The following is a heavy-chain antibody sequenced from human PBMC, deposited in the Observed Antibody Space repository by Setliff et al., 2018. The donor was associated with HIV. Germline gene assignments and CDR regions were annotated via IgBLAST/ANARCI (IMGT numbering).Heavy chain of an antibody. CDR3: ASLPPLYDSSGYYFDY. CDR2: IYYSGST. Sequence: SETLSLTCAVYGGSFSGYCWSWIRQPPGKGLEWIGSIYYSGSTYYNPSLNSRVTISVDASKNQFSLKLSSVTAADTAVYYCASLPPLYDSSGYYFDYWGQGTLVTVSS. J-gene: IGHJ4*02. CDR1: GGSFSGYC. V-gene: IGHV4-34*01. D-gene: IGHD3-22*01.